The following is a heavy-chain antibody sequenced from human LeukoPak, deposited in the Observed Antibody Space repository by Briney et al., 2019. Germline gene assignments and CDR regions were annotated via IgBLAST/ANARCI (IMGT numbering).Heavy chain of an antibody. Sequence: PGGSLRLSCATSGFTFSSYAMSWVRQAPGKGLEWVSGISGSGGSTYYADSVKGRFTISRDNSKNTLYLQMNTLRAEDTAVYYCATYSGVVPAAGHFDYWGQGTLVTVSS. V-gene: IGHV3-23*01. CDR1: GFTFSSYA. CDR2: ISGSGGST. J-gene: IGHJ4*02. D-gene: IGHD2-2*01. CDR3: ATYSGVVPAAGHFDY.